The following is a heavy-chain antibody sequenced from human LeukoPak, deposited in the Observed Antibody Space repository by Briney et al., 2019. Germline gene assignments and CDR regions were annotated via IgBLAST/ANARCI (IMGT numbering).Heavy chain of an antibody. CDR1: GFTFSSYA. CDR3: AKDSSGWYVDY. CDR2: ISGSGGST. J-gene: IGHJ4*02. Sequence: GGSPRLSCAASGFTFSSYAMSWVRQAPGKGLEWVSAISGSGGSTYYADSVKGRFTISRDNSKNTLYLQMNSLRAEDTAVCYCAKDSSGWYVDYWGQGTLVTVSS. V-gene: IGHV3-23*01. D-gene: IGHD6-19*01.